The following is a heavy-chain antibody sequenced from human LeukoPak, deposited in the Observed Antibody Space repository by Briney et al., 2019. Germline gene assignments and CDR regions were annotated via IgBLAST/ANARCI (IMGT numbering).Heavy chain of an antibody. CDR3: AKDKVDSSGHYPYGS. J-gene: IGHJ4*02. Sequence: GGSLRLSCAASGFPFSSYAMSWVRQAPGKGLEWVSTISGSGGRTYYADSVKGRFTISRDNSENTVYLQMNSLRAEDTAVYYCAKDKVDSSGHYPYGSWGQGTLITVSS. CDR2: ISGSGGRT. V-gene: IGHV3-23*01. CDR1: GFPFSSYA. D-gene: IGHD3-22*01.